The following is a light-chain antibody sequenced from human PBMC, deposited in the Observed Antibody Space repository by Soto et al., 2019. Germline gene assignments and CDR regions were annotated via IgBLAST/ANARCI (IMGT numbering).Light chain of an antibody. V-gene: IGLV1-40*01. Sequence: QSVLTQPPSVSGAPGQRVTISCTGSSSNIGAGYDVHWYQQLPGTAPKLLIYGNSNRPSGVPDRFYGYKSGTSASLAITGLKAEDEADYYCQSYDSSLSGYVFGTGTKVTFL. J-gene: IGLJ1*01. CDR3: QSYDSSLSGYV. CDR2: GNS. CDR1: SSNIGAGYD.